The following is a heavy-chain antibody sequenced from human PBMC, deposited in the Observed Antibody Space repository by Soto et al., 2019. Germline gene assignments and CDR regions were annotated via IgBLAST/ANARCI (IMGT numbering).Heavy chain of an antibody. D-gene: IGHD1-26*01. Sequence: ETLSLTGTVSGGSISSSSYYWGWIRQPPGKGLEWIGSIYYSGSTYYNPSLKSRVTISVDTSKNQFSLKLSSVTAADTAVYYCARYSGSYSTGYYFDYWGQGTLVTVSS. CDR1: GGSISSSSYY. J-gene: IGHJ4*02. CDR3: ARYSGSYSTGYYFDY. CDR2: IYYSGST. V-gene: IGHV4-39*01.